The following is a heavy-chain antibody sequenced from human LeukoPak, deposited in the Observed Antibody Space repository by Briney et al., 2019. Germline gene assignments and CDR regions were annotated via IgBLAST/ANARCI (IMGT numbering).Heavy chain of an antibody. Sequence: GGSLRLSCAASGFSFSSHRMSWVRQAPGKGLEWVADIKQDGSDEDYVDSVRGRFTISRDNGKNSVYLQMNRLRVEDTAVYYCARDSTGWQADSFDVWGQGTMVTVSS. V-gene: IGHV3-7*01. J-gene: IGHJ3*01. CDR3: ARDSTGWQADSFDV. CDR2: IKQDGSDE. CDR1: GFSFSSHR. D-gene: IGHD2-8*02.